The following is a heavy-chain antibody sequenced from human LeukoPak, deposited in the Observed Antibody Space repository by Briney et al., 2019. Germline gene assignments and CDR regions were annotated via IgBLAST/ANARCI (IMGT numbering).Heavy chain of an antibody. J-gene: IGHJ4*02. V-gene: IGHV4-31*03. CDR2: IYYSGST. D-gene: IGHD3-22*01. Sequence: SETLSLTCTVSGGSISSGGYYWSWIRQHPGQGLEWIGYIYYSGSTYYNPSLKSRVTISVDTSKNQFSLKLSSVTAADTAVYYCARVNRISRVVVYWGQGTLVTVSS. CDR3: ARVNRISRVVVY. CDR1: GGSISSGGYY.